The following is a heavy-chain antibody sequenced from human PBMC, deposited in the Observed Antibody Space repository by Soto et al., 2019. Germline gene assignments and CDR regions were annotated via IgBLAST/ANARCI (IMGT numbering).Heavy chain of an antibody. D-gene: IGHD2-15*01. CDR1: GFTVSSHA. CDR3: APHVSCSGGSCQYDAFAI. J-gene: IGHJ3*02. CDR2: VTADGGT. V-gene: IGHV3-23*01. Sequence: EVQVLESGGGLVQPGGSLRLSCEGSGFTVSSHAMTWIRQAPGKGPEWVSTVTADGGTYYADSVKGRFAMSRDTSENTLYLQVNSLGAADTAAYYCAPHVSCSGGSCQYDAFAIRGQGTMVTVSS.